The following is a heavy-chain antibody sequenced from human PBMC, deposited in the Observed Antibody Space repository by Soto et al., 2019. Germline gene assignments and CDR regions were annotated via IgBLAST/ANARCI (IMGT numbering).Heavy chain of an antibody. CDR1: GYTFTGYY. J-gene: IGHJ6*02. CDR3: ATSLGLWFGEFFETYGMDV. CDR2: INPNSGGT. Sequence: GASVKVSCKASGYTFTGYYMHWVRQAPGQGLEWMGWINPNSGGTNYAQKFQGRVTMTRDTSISTAYMELSRLRSDDTAVYYCATSLGLWFGEFFETYGMDVWGQGTTVTVSS. D-gene: IGHD3-10*01. V-gene: IGHV1-2*02.